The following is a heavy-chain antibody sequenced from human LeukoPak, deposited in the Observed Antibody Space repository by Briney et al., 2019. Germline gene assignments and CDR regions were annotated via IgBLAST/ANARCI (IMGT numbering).Heavy chain of an antibody. D-gene: IGHD5-24*01. CDR3: ARGPMATTPRTYNWFDP. V-gene: IGHV1-2*02. Sequence: ASVKVSCKASGYTFTGYYMHWVRQAPGQGPEWMGWINPNSGGTIYAQNFQGRVTMTRDTSISTAYMELSRLTSDDTAVYYCARGPMATTPRTYNWFDPWGQGTLVTVSS. J-gene: IGHJ5*02. CDR2: INPNSGGT. CDR1: GYTFTGYY.